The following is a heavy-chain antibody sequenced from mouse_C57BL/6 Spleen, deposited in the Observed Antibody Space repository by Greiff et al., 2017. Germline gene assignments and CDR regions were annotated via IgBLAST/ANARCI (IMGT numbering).Heavy chain of an antibody. D-gene: IGHD1-1*01. CDR3: ARGGGLLRSRDY. J-gene: IGHJ2*01. Sequence: QVQLQQPGAELVMPGASVKLSCKASGYTFTSYWMHWVKQRPGQGLEWIGEIDPSDSYTNYNQKFKGKSTLTVDKSSSTAYMQLSSLTSEGSGVYYWARGGGLLRSRDYWGQGTTLTVSS. CDR2: IDPSDSYT. CDR1: GYTFTSYW. V-gene: IGHV1-69*01.